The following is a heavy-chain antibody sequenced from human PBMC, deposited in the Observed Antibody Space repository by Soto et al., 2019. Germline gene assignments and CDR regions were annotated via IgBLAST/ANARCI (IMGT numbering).Heavy chain of an antibody. CDR2: MHYSGST. J-gene: IGHJ4*02. Sequence: XETLSLTCTVSGCSISSSSYYWCWNRQHPGKGLEWIGSMHYSGSTYYNPSLKSRVTISVDTSKNQFSLKLSSVTAADTAVYYCYYYASSYHYRFASWGQGTLATVSS. CDR1: GCSISSSSYY. D-gene: IGHD3-22*01. CDR3: YYYASSYHYRFAS. V-gene: IGHV4-39*01.